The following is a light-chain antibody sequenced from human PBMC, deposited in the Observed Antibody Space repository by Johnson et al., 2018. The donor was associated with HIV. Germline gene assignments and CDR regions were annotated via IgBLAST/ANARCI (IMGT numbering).Light chain of an antibody. Sequence: HSVLTQPPSVSAAPGQKVTISCSGSSSNIGNNYVSWYQQLQGTAPKLLIYENNKRPSGIPDRFSGSKSGTSATLGITGLQTGDEADYYCGTWDSSLSGVFGTGTKVTVL. J-gene: IGLJ1*01. CDR3: GTWDSSLSGV. CDR1: SSNIGNNY. CDR2: ENN. V-gene: IGLV1-51*02.